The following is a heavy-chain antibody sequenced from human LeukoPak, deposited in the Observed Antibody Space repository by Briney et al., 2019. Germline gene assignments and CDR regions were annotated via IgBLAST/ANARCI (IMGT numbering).Heavy chain of an antibody. Sequence: TLSLTCTVSGGSLSSGGYYWSWIRQPPGKALEWLALIYWNDDKRYSPSLKSRLTITKDTSKNRVVLTMTNMDPVDTATYYCAHGQTGEGAFDIWGQGTMVTVSS. CDR2: IYWNDDK. V-gene: IGHV2-5*01. CDR1: GGSLSSGGYY. CDR3: AHGQTGEGAFDI. D-gene: IGHD7-27*01. J-gene: IGHJ3*02.